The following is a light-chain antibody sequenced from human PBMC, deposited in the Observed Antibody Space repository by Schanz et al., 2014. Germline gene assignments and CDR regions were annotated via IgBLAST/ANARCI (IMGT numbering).Light chain of an antibody. CDR1: SSDFGAYNS. Sequence: QSALTQPPSASGSPGQSVTISCTGTSSDFGAYNSVSWYQQHPGKAPKLMIYEVSKRPSGVPDRFSGSKSGNTASLTVSGLQADDEADYYCNSYAGSNNWVFGGGTKLTVL. CDR2: EVS. V-gene: IGLV2-8*01. CDR3: NSYAGSNNWV. J-gene: IGLJ3*02.